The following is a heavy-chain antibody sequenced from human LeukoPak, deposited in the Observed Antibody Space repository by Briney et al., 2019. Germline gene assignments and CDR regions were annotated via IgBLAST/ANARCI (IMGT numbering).Heavy chain of an antibody. CDR1: GGSISSSSYY. J-gene: IGHJ4*02. D-gene: IGHD5-24*01. V-gene: IGHV4-39*01. CDR2: IYYSGST. Sequence: SETLSLTCTVSGGSISSSSYYWAWIRQPPGKGLEWIGSIYYSGSTYYNPSLKSRVTISVDTSKNQFSLKLNSVTAADTAVYYCARGGRDGYNYGVNYWGQGTLVTVSS. CDR3: ARGGRDGYNYGVNY.